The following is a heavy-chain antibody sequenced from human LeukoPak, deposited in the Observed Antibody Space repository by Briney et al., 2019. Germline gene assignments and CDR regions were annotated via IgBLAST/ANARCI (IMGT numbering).Heavy chain of an antibody. CDR1: AFTFSTYW. J-gene: IGHJ3*02. D-gene: IGHD2-2*01. V-gene: IGHV3-7*01. CDR3: ARDHYIVEVPAAGAFDI. CDR2: IKQDGSEK. Sequence: GGSLRLSCAASAFTFSTYWMSWVRQAPGKGLEWVANIKQDGSEKYYVDSVKGRFTISRDNAKNSLYPQMNSLRADDTAVYYCARDHYIVEVPAAGAFDIWGQGTMVTVSS.